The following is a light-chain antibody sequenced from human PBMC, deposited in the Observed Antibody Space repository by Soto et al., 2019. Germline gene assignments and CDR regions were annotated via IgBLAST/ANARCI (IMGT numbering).Light chain of an antibody. CDR3: SSYAAGSNFV. V-gene: IGLV2-8*01. CDR1: SSDVGGYNY. CDR2: EVS. J-gene: IGLJ1*01. Sequence: QSVLTQPPSASGSPGQSVTISCTGTSSDVGGYNYVSWYQQHPGKAPKLMIYEVSKRPSGVPDRFSGPKSDNTASLTVSGLQAEDEADYYCSSYAAGSNFVFGTGTKLTVL.